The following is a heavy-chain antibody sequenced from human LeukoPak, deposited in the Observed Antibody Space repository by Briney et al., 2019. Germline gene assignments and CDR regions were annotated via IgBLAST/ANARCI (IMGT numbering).Heavy chain of an antibody. CDR1: GYSIGSGYY. D-gene: IGHD6-19*01. Sequence: PSETLSLTCAVSGYSIGSGYYWGWIRQPPGKGLEWVGSIYHSGSTYYNPSLKSRVTISVDTSKSQFSLKLSSVTAADTAVYYCARDQGIAVAGTLDRWFDPWGQGTLVTVSS. CDR3: ARDQGIAVAGTLDRWFDP. V-gene: IGHV4-38-2*02. J-gene: IGHJ5*02. CDR2: IYHSGST.